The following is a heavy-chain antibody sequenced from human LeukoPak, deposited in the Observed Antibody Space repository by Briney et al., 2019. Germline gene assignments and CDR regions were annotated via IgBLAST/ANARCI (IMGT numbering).Heavy chain of an antibody. Sequence: GASVKVSCKASGGTFSSYAISWVRQAPGQGLEWMGGIIPIFGTANYAQKFQGRVTITADESTSTAYMELSSLRSEDTAVYYCAREGLRAIFGVVTHMDVWGKGTTVTVSS. J-gene: IGHJ6*03. CDR2: IIPIFGTA. CDR1: GGTFSSYA. D-gene: IGHD3-3*01. V-gene: IGHV1-69*13. CDR3: AREGLRAIFGVVTHMDV.